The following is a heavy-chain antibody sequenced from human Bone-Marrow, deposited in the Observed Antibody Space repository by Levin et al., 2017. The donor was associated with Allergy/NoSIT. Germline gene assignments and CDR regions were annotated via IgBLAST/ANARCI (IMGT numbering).Heavy chain of an antibody. CDR3: ARETLCTNGVCYGLDY. Sequence: GGSLRLSCAASGFTFSSYWMTWVRQAPGKGLEWVANINQDGSQRYYADSVKGRITLSRDNSKNSLDLQMNRLRDEDTAVYYCARETLCTNGVCYGLDYWGQGALVTVSS. V-gene: IGHV3-7*01. CDR2: INQDGSQR. D-gene: IGHD2-8*01. J-gene: IGHJ4*02. CDR1: GFTFSSYW.